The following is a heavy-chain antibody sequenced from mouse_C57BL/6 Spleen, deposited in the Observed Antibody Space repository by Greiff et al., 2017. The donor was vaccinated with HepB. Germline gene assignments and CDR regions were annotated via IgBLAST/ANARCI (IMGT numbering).Heavy chain of an antibody. CDR2: IYPGDGDT. D-gene: IGHD1-1*01. CDR1: GYAFSSSW. Sequence: QVQLQQSGPELVKPGASVKISCKASGYAFSSSWMNWVKQRPGKGLEWIGRIYPGDGDTNYNGKFKGKATLTADKSSSTAYMQLSSLTSEDSAVYFCARSTYYYGTLYAMDYWGQEPQSPSPQ. J-gene: IGHJ4*01. V-gene: IGHV1-82*01. CDR3: ARSTYYYGTLYAMDY.